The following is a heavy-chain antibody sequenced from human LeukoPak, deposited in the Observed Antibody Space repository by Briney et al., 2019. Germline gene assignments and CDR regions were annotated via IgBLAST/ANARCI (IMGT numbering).Heavy chain of an antibody. V-gene: IGHV4-39*01. CDR1: GDSISSGSYY. Sequence: SETLSLTCTVSGDSISSGSYYWGWIRQPPGKSLEWIGSISYSGSTNYNPSLKSRVTISVDTSKNQFSLKLSSVTAADTAVYYCARHQFRRYCSSTSCLSGFDPWGQGTLVTVSS. CDR3: ARHQFRRYCSSTSCLSGFDP. D-gene: IGHD2-2*01. CDR2: ISYSGST. J-gene: IGHJ5*02.